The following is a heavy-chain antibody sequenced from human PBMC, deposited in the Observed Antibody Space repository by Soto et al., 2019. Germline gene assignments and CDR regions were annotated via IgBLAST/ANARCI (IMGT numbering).Heavy chain of an antibody. J-gene: IGHJ3*02. CDR2: ISWNSGSI. V-gene: IGHV3-9*01. CDR3: AKDIRWPIDAFDS. Sequence: EVQLVESGGGLVQPGRSLRLSCAASGFTFDDYAMHWVRQAPGKGLEWVSGISWNSGSIGYADSVKGRFTISRDNAKNSLYLQMNSLRAEDTALYYCAKDIRWPIDAFDSWGQGTMVTVSS. CDR1: GFTFDDYA. D-gene: IGHD4-17*01.